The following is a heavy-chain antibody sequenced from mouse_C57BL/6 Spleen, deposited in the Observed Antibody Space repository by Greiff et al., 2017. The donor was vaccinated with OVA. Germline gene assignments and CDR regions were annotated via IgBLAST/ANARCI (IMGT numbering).Heavy chain of an antibody. Sequence: VKLVESGPGLVAPSQSLSITCTVSGFSLTSYAISWVRQPPGKGLEWLGVIWTGGGTNYNSALNSRLSISTDNSKSQVFLKMNSLQTDDTARYYWAIIYDGDGPYYFDYGAQGPTLTVPS. CDR3: AIIYDGDGPYYFDY. V-gene: IGHV2-9-1*01. D-gene: IGHD2-13*01. J-gene: IGHJ2*01. CDR1: GFSLTSYA. CDR2: IWTGGGT.